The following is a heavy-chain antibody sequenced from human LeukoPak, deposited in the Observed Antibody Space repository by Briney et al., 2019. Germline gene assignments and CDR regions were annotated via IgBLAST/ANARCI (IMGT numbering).Heavy chain of an antibody. CDR2: IIPIFGTA. CDR1: GGTFSSYA. D-gene: IGHD2-2*02. CDR3: ARDNDVEDCSSTSCYTDDY. J-gene: IGHJ4*02. V-gene: IGHV1-69*01. Sequence: SVKVSCKASGGTFSSYAISWVRQAPGQGLEWMGGIIPIFGTANYARKFQGRVTITADESTSTAYMELSSLRSEDTAVYYCARDNDVEDCSSTSCYTDDYWGQGTLVTVSS.